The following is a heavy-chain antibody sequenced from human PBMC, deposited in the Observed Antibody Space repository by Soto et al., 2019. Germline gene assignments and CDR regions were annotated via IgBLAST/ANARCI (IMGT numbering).Heavy chain of an antibody. CDR2: IIPILGIA. D-gene: IGHD6-19*01. CDR3: ARGSSGWYGGGAH. V-gene: IGHV1-69*02. CDR1: GGTFSSYT. J-gene: IGHJ4*02. Sequence: QVQLVQSGAEVKKPGSSVKVSCKASGGTFSSYTISWVRQAPGQGLEWMGRIIPILGIANYAQKFQGRVTITADKSPSTAYMELSSLRSEDTAVYYCARGSSGWYGGGAHWGQGTLVTVSS.